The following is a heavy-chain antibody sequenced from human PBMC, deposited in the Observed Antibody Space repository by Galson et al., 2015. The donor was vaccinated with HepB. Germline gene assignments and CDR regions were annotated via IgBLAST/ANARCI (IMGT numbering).Heavy chain of an antibody. J-gene: IGHJ5*02. Sequence: SVKVSCKVSGYTLTELSMHWVRQAPGKGLEWMGGFDPEDGETIYAQKFQGRVTMTEDTSTDTAYMELSSLRSEDTAVYYCATVSIAARLNWFDPWGQGTLVTVSS. D-gene: IGHD6-6*01. CDR3: ATVSIAARLNWFDP. CDR1: GYTLTELS. CDR2: FDPEDGET. V-gene: IGHV1-24*01.